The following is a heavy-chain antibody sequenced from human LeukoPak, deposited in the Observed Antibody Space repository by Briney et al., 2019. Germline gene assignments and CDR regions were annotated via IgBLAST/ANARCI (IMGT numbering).Heavy chain of an antibody. Sequence: GESLKISCKGSGYSFTSYWIGWVRQMPGKGLEWMGIICPGDSDTRYSPSFQGQVTISADKSISTAYLQWSSLKASDTAMYYCARQTFAYDFWSGSNHFDYWGQGTLVTVSS. CDR1: GYSFTSYW. D-gene: IGHD3-3*01. CDR3: ARQTFAYDFWSGSNHFDY. V-gene: IGHV5-51*01. J-gene: IGHJ4*02. CDR2: ICPGDSDT.